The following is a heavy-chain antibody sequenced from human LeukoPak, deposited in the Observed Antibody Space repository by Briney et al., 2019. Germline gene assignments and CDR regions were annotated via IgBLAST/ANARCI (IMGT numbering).Heavy chain of an antibody. CDR3: ARVAQGATTENYFYYYMDV. Sequence: GGSLRLSCEASGFAFNSYTITWVRQAPGKGLESVSSITSRSSHIYIADSVKCRFTISRDNAKNSLFLQMSSLRVEDTAVYYCARVAQGATTENYFYYYMDVWGKGTTVTVSS. J-gene: IGHJ6*03. CDR1: GFAFNSYT. CDR2: ITSRSSHI. V-gene: IGHV3-21*01. D-gene: IGHD4-11*01.